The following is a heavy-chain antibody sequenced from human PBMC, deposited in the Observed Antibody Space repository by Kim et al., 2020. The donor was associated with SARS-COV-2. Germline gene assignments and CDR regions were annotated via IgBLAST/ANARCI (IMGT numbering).Heavy chain of an antibody. J-gene: IGHJ4*02. Sequence: SNKYYADSVKGRFTISRDNSKNTLYLQMNSLRAEDTAVYYCAGVEGQIDYWGQGTLVTVSS. CDR2: SNK. V-gene: IGHV3-30*01. CDR3: AGVEGQIDY.